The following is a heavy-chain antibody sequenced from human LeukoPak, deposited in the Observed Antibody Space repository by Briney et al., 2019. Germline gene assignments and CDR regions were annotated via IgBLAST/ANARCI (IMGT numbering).Heavy chain of an antibody. J-gene: IGHJ4*02. CDR1: GGSISSYY. CDR2: IYYSGST. Sequence: SETLSLTYTVSGGSISSYYWSWIRQPPGKGLEWIGSIYYSGSTYYNPSLKSRVTISVDTSKNQFSLKLSSVTAADTAVYYCARHHSGHLFDYWGQGTLVTASS. D-gene: IGHD1-26*01. V-gene: IGHV4-59*05. CDR3: ARHHSGHLFDY.